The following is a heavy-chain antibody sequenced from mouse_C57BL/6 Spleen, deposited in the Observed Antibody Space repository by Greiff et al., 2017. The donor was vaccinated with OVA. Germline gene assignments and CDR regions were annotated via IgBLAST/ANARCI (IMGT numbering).Heavy chain of an antibody. D-gene: IGHD1-1*01. CDR3: TTVVATKFAY. V-gene: IGHV14-4*01. CDR1: GFNIKDDY. J-gene: IGHJ3*01. CDR2: IDPENGDT. Sequence: VHVKQSGAELVRPGASVKLSCTASGFNIKDDYMHWVKQRPEQGLEWIGRIDPENGDTEYASKFQGKATITADTSSNTADLQLSSLTSEDTAVYYCTTVVATKFAYWGQGTLVTVSA.